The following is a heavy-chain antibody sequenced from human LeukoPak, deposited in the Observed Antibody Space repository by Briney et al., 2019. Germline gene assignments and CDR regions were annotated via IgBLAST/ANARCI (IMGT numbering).Heavy chain of an antibody. CDR2: VIPLFVRA. CDR1: GGTFRNYA. Sequence: ASVKVSCKASGGTFRNYAFNWVRQAPGQGLEWMGVVIPLFVRANYAQKFQGSVTITTDESTSTAYMELSSLRSEDTAVYYCARGKDYYDSSGYYDFDYWGQGTLVTVSS. J-gene: IGHJ4*02. D-gene: IGHD3-22*01. V-gene: IGHV1-69*05. CDR3: ARGKDYYDSSGYYDFDY.